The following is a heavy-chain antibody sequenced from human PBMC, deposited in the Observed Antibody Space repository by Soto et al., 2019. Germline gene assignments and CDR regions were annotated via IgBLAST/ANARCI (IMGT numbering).Heavy chain of an antibody. CDR3: ARESEDLTSNFDY. J-gene: IGHJ4*02. CDR1: GYRFTTYY. Sequence: ASVKVSCKASGYRFTTYYIHWVRQAPGQGLEWMGRMNIDTGGTTYAQKFQGRVTMTRDTSISTAYMEVSSVKSDDTAVYYCARESEDLTSNFDYWGQGTLVTVSS. V-gene: IGHV1-2*06. CDR2: MNIDTGGT.